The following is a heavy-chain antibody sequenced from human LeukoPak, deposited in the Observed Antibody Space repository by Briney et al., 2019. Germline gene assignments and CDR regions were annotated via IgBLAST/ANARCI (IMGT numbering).Heavy chain of an antibody. V-gene: IGHV4-39*01. CDR1: GGSISSSTSY. D-gene: IGHD1-26*01. CDR3: AWNASDRGTSYFDY. Sequence: SETLSLTCTVSGGSISSSTSYWGWIRQPPGKGLEWIGSIYYSGSTSYNPSLKSRVTISVDTSKKQFSLKLDSVTAADTAVYYCAWNASDRGTSYFDYWGQGTLVTVSS. J-gene: IGHJ4*02. CDR2: IYYSGST.